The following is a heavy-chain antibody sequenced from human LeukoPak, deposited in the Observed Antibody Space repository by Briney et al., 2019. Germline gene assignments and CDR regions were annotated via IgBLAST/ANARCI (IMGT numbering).Heavy chain of an antibody. CDR2: FDPEDGET. D-gene: IGHD3-3*01. CDR3: ATTRITIFGVVSSLDY. CDR1: GYTLTELS. V-gene: IGHV1-24*01. J-gene: IGHJ4*02. Sequence: ASVKVSCKVSGYTLTELSMHWVRQAPGKGLEWMGGFDPEDGETIYAQKFQGRVTMTEDTSTDTAYMELSSLRSGDTAVYYCATTRITIFGVVSSLDYWGQGTLVTVSS.